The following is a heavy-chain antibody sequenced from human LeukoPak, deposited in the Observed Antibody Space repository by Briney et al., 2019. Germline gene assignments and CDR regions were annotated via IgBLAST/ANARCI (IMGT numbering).Heavy chain of an antibody. CDR2: IYSGDST. CDR3: ARKDHFEN. V-gene: IGHV3-66*01. D-gene: IGHD2-15*01. J-gene: IGHJ3*02. CDR1: GFTVSSNY. Sequence: PGGSLRLSCAASGFTVSSNYMSWVRQAPGKGLEWVSVIYSGDSTYYADSVKGRFTISRDSSKNSLYLHMNSLRAEDTAVYYCARKDHFENWGQGTMVTVSS.